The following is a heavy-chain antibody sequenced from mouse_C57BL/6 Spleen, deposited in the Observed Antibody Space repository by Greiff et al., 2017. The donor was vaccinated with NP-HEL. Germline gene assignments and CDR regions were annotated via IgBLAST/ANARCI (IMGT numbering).Heavy chain of an antibody. Sequence: VQLQQPGAELVMPGASVKLSCKASGYTFTSYWMHWVKQRPGQGLEWIGEIDPSDSYTNYNQKFKGKSTLTVDKSSSTAYMQLSSLTSEDSAVYYCARAYYRNPYAMDYWGQGTSVTVSS. J-gene: IGHJ4*01. CDR1: GYTFTSYW. D-gene: IGHD2-5*01. V-gene: IGHV1-69*01. CDR2: IDPSDSYT. CDR3: ARAYYRNPYAMDY.